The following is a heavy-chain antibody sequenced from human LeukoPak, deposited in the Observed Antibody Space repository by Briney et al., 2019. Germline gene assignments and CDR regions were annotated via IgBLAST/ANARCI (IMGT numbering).Heavy chain of an antibody. Sequence: ASVKVSCKASGYTFTSYGISWVRQAPGQGLEWMGWISAYNGNTNYAQKLQGRVTMTTDTSTSTAYMELRSLRSDDTAVYYCARDLLGEWELPRYHYYMDVWGKGTTVTVSS. J-gene: IGHJ6*03. D-gene: IGHD1-26*01. CDR3: ARDLLGEWELPRYHYYMDV. V-gene: IGHV1-18*01. CDR1: GYTFTSYG. CDR2: ISAYNGNT.